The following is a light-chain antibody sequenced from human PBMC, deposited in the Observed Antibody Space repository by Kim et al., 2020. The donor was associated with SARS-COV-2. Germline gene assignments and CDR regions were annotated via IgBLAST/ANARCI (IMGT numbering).Light chain of an antibody. V-gene: IGKV3-20*01. CDR2: GAF. J-gene: IGKJ2*01. CDR3: QQYADSPVT. Sequence: VLTQSPVTLSLSPGERATLSCRASEAVSSSIAWYQQKPGQAPRLLIYGAFSRATGIPDRFGGSGSRTDFTLTISRLEPEDSAVYYCQQYADSPVTFGQGTKVDIK. CDR1: EAVSSS.